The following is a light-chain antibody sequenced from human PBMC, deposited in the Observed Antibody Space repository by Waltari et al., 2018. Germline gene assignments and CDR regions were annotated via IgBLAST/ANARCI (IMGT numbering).Light chain of an antibody. CDR1: GGSIANNY. Sequence: FMLTQPHSVSASPGKTVTLSCTGTGGSIANNYVQWYLQLPGSAPNTVIYEDDHRPAGVPDRFSGSIDSSSNSAFLTISGLRTEDEADYYCQSYDTSHNWVFGGGTKLTVL. V-gene: IGLV6-57*02. CDR3: QSYDTSHNWV. CDR2: EDD. J-gene: IGLJ3*02.